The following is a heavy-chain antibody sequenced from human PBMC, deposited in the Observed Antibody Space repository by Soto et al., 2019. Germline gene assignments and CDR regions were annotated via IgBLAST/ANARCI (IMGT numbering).Heavy chain of an antibody. CDR2: LDGSGAAT. CDR1: GFAFSTYG. J-gene: IGHJ3*01. CDR3: AKTVFGFFGAFDL. V-gene: IGHV3-23*01. Sequence: PGGSLRLSCAASGFAFSTYGMTWVRQAPGKGLEWVSALDGSGAATYYADSVKGRFTVSRDNFKNTLYLQMNSLRAGDTAVYYCAKTVFGFFGAFDLWGQGTMVTVSS. D-gene: IGHD3-3*01.